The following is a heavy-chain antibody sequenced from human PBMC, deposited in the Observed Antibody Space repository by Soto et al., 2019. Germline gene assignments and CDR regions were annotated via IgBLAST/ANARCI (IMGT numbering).Heavy chain of an antibody. CDR2: IYHSGST. V-gene: IGHV4-4*02. D-gene: IGHD2-2*02. J-gene: IGHJ6*02. CDR3: ARDCSSTSCYTGYYYYGMDV. CDR1: GGSISSSNW. Sequence: QVQLQESGPGLVKPSGTLSLTCAVSGGSISSSNWWSWVRQPPGKGLEWIGEIYHSGSTNYNPSLKSRVTISVDKSKNQFSLKLSSVTAADTAVYYCARDCSSTSCYTGYYYYGMDVWGQATTVTVSS.